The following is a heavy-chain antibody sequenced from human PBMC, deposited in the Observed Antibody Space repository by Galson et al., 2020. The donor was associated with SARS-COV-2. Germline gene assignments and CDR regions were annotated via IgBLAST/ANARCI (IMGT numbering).Heavy chain of an antibody. CDR3: ARGMVHIAAGINWFDP. CDR2: IYYSGRT. J-gene: IGHJ5*02. V-gene: IGHV4-39*07. Sequence: ASETLSLTCTVSGGSISSTSYYWGWIRQPPGKGLEWIATIYYSGRTHYTPSLKSRVTLSVDTSKNQFSLSLSSVTAADTAVYYCARGMVHIAAGINWFDPWGQGTLVTVSS. CDR1: GGSISSTSYY. D-gene: IGHD6-13*01.